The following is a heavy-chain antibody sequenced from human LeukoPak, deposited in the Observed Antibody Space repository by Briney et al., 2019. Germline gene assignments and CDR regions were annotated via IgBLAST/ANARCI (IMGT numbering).Heavy chain of an antibody. D-gene: IGHD1-7*01. CDR2: VRDRANSYAT. CDR3: GRDFGLIGTKRSFDI. V-gene: IGHV3-73*01. J-gene: IGHJ3*02. CDR1: GFSFSYSP. Sequence: GSLKLSCAASGFSFSYSPMHWVRQASRKGLEWVGRVRDRANSYATGYAASVEGRFTISRDDSENTAYLQMNSLIIEDAAVYYCGRDFGLIGTKRSFDIWGQGTMVTVSS.